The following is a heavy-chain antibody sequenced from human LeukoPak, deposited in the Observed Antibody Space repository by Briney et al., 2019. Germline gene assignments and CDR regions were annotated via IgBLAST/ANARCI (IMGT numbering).Heavy chain of an antibody. CDR3: AGMTTVTTPLGY. CDR2: IYYSGST. J-gene: IGHJ4*02. D-gene: IGHD4-17*01. V-gene: IGHV4-59*08. CDR1: GGSISSYY. Sequence: PSETLSLTCTVSGGSISSYYWSWIRQPPGKGLEWIGYIYYSGSTNYNPSLKSRVTISVDTSKNQFSLKLSSVTAADTAVCYCAGMTTVTTPLGYWGQGTLVTVSS.